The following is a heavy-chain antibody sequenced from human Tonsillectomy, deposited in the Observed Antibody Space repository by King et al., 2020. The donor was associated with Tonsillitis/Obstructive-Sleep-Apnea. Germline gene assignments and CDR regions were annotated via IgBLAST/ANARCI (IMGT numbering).Heavy chain of an antibody. V-gene: IGHV7-4-1*02. J-gene: IGHJ6*03. Sequence: VQLVESGSELKKPGASVRVSCTASGSSFSIYGMNWVRQPPGQGLEWMGWINTNTGNSTYAQGFTGRFVFSSDSSVSTAYLQIRSLKAEDTAVYYCASLSSADYYYYYMDVWGKGTTVTVSS. CDR2: INTNTGNS. CDR1: GSSFSIYG. D-gene: IGHD6-6*01. CDR3: ASLSSADYYYYYMDV.